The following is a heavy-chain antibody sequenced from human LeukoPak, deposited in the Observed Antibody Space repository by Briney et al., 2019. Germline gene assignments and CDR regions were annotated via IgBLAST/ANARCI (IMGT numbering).Heavy chain of an antibody. Sequence: PSETLSLTCTVSGYSISSGYYWGWIRQPPGKGLEWIGSIHHSGSTYYNPSLKSRVTISVDTSKNQFSLKLNSVTAADTAVYYCARGDRNWNYYDYWGQGTLVTVSS. J-gene: IGHJ4*02. CDR1: GYSISSGYY. V-gene: IGHV4-38-2*02. CDR2: IHHSGST. D-gene: IGHD1-1*01. CDR3: ARGDRNWNYYDY.